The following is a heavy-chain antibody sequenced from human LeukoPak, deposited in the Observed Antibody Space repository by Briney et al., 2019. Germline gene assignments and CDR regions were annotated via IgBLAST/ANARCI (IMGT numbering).Heavy chain of an antibody. J-gene: IGHJ4*02. V-gene: IGHV3-30*04. Sequence: PGRSLRLSCAASGFTFSSYAMHWVRQAPGKGLEWVAVISYDGSNKYYADSVKGRFTISRDNSKNTLYLQINSLRAEDTAVYYCLRDLNWSLDQWGQGTLVTVSS. CDR2: ISYDGSNK. CDR1: GFTFSSYA. CDR3: LRDLNWSLDQ. D-gene: IGHD1-20*01.